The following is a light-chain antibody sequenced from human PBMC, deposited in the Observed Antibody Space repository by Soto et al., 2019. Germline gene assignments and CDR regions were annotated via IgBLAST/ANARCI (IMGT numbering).Light chain of an antibody. J-gene: IGLJ2*01. CDR2: EVT. CDR1: SSDIGDYYY. V-gene: IGLV2-8*01. Sequence: QSALTQPPSASGSPGQSVTISCTGTSSDIGDYYYVSWYQQHPGKAPKLMIYEVTKRPSGVPDRFSASKSGNTASLTVSGLQAEDEADYYCSSYAGRNNLLFGGGTKLTVL. CDR3: SSYAGRNNLL.